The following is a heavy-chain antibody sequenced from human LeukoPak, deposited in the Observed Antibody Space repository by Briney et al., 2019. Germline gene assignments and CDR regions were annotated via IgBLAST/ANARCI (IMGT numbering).Heavy chain of an antibody. CDR1: GGSISSSSSYN. V-gene: IGHV4-39*01. CDR2: IHYSGST. D-gene: IGHD3-9*01. J-gene: IGHJ5*02. Sequence: TSETLSLTCTVSGGSISSSSSYNWGWIRQPPGKGLEWIGAIHYSGSTYYNPSLESRVTISVDTSKNQFSLSLSSVTAADTAVYYCARLPTGYPNWFDAWGQGTLVTVSS. CDR3: ARLPTGYPNWFDA.